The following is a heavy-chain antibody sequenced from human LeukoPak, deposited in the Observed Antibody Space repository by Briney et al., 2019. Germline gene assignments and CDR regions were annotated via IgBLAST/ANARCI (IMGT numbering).Heavy chain of an antibody. Sequence: GGSLRLSCAASGFTFSSYSMNWVRQAPGKGLEWVSSISSSSSYIYYADSVKGRFTISRDNAKNSLYLQMNSLRAEDTAVYYCARLGGGLAATHYYYYYMDVWGKGTTVTVSS. CDR2: ISSSSSYI. J-gene: IGHJ6*03. CDR3: ARLGGGLAATHYYYYYMDV. CDR1: GFTFSSYS. V-gene: IGHV3-21*01. D-gene: IGHD2-15*01.